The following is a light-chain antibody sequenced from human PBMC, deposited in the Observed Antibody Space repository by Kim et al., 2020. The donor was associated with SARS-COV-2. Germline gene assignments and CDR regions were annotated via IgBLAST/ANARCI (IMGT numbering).Light chain of an antibody. Sequence: SPFPLSLSPGESSPLSCRASQSVSSSYLAWYPQNPGQAPRLLIYGASSRATGIPDRFSGSGSGTDFTLTSSRLEPEDFAVYYCQQYGRQALNCGGGTKVDIK. J-gene: IGKJ4*01. CDR1: QSVSSSY. V-gene: IGKV3-20*01. CDR3: QQYGRQALN. CDR2: GAS.